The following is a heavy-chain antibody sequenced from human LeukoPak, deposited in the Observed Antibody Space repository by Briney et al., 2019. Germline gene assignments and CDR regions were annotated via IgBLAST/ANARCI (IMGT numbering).Heavy chain of an antibody. D-gene: IGHD6-19*01. CDR1: GGSISSSSYY. V-gene: IGHV4-39*07. CDR3: ARDRGSYSSGWYPLYYFDY. Sequence: SETLSLTCTVSGGSISSSSYYWGWIRQPPGKGLEWIGSIYYSGSTYYNPSLKSRVTISVDTSKNQFSLKLSSVTAADTAVYYCARDRGSYSSGWYPLYYFDYWGQGTLVTVSS. CDR2: IYYSGST. J-gene: IGHJ4*02.